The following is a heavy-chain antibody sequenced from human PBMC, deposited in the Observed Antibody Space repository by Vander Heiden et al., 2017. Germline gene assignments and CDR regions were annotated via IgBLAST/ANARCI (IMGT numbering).Heavy chain of an antibody. CDR3: ARARGLYGDHSWFDP. Sequence: QVQLGQSGAEVKKPGASVKVSCKASGYTFTSYGISWGRQAPGQGLAGMGWISAYNGTPNYAQKLQGRVTMTTDTSTSTAYMELRSLRSDDAAVYYCARARGLYGDHSWFDPWGQGTLVTVSS. CDR1: GYTFTSYG. CDR2: ISAYNGTP. V-gene: IGHV1-18*01. D-gene: IGHD4-17*01. J-gene: IGHJ5*02.